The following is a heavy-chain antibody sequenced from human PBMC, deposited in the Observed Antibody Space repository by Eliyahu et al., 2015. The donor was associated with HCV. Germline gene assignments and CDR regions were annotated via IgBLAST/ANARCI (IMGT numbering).Heavy chain of an antibody. CDR3: ARDSRYYDSSGYYYPIGY. CDR2: INPSGGST. D-gene: IGHD3-22*01. V-gene: IGHV1-46*01. CDR1: XYTFXSYF. J-gene: IGHJ4*02. Sequence: QVQLVQSGAEVKKPGASVKVSCKASXYTFXSYFIHWVRQAPGQGLEWLGIINPSGGSTSYAQKFQGRVTMTRDTSTSTVYMELSSLRSEDTAVYYCARDSRYYDSSGYYYPIGYWGQGTLVTVSS.